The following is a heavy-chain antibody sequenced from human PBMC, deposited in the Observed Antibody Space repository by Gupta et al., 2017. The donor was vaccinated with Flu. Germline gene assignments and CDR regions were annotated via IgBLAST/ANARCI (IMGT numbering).Heavy chain of an antibody. Sequence: ETQLVESGGGLVQPGGSLRVSCAASGFTFSKYWMSWVRQAPGRGLEWVANIKQDGSEKYYVDSVKGRFTISRDNAKNSLYLQMNSLRAEDTALYYCARAECSGGGCYADRPIDIWGQGTMVTVSS. V-gene: IGHV3-7*04. CDR1: GFTFSKYW. CDR2: IKQDGSEK. D-gene: IGHD2-15*01. J-gene: IGHJ3*02. CDR3: ARAECSGGGCYADRPIDI.